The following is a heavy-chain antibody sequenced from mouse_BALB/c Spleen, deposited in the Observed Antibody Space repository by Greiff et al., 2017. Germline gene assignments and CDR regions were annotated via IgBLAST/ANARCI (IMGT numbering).Heavy chain of an antibody. CDR2: IYPGSGNT. Sequence: QVQLQQSGPELVKPGASVKISCKASGYTFTDYYINWVKQKPGQGLEWIGWIYPGSGNTKYNEKFKGKATLTVDTSSSTAYMQLSSLTSEDTAVCFCARRPYYGHAGYIDVWGAGTTVTVSS. CDR3: ARRPYYGHAGYIDV. CDR1: GYTFTDYY. D-gene: IGHD2-10*01. J-gene: IGHJ1*01. V-gene: IGHV1-84*02.